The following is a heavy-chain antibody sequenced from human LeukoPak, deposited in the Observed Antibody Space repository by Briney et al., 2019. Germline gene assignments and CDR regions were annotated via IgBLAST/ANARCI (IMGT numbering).Heavy chain of an antibody. CDR3: ATYGGNLAYDY. D-gene: IGHD4-23*01. J-gene: IGHJ4*02. Sequence: LQGRVTITTDTSTSTAYMELRSLRSDDTAVYYCATYGGNLAYDYWGQGTLVTVSS. V-gene: IGHV1-18*01.